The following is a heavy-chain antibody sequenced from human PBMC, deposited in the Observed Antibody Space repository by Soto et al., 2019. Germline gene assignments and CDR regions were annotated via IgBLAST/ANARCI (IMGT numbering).Heavy chain of an antibody. CDR3: ARKYSSSWSEYDWFDP. J-gene: IGHJ5*02. CDR2: IYPGDSDT. CDR1: GYSFTSYW. D-gene: IGHD6-6*01. V-gene: IGHV5-51*01. Sequence: GESLKISCKGSGYSFTSYWIGWVRQMPGKGLEWMGLIYPGDSDTRYSPSFQGQVTISADKSISTAYLQWSSLKALDTAMYYCARKYSSSWSEYDWFDPGGQGTLVTVSS.